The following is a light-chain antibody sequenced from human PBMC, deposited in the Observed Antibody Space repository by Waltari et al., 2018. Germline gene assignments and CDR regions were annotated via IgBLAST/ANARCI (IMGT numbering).Light chain of an antibody. CDR1: VLPKQY. Sequence: SFELTQPPSVSVSPGQTATITCSGDVLPKQYVYWYQQKPGQAPFLLIYEDTERPSGIPGEVSGSTSGTGATVTLTIGGVQAEDEADYYCQSIDVDALTFGGGTKLTVL. J-gene: IGLJ2*01. CDR2: EDT. CDR3: QSIDVDALT. V-gene: IGLV3-25*03.